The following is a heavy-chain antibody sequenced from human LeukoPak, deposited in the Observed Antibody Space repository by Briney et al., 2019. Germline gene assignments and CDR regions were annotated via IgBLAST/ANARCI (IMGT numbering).Heavy chain of an antibody. CDR2: ISSSGSTI. CDR1: GFTFSSYE. Sequence: GGSLRLSCAASGFTFSSYEMNWVRQAPGKGLEWVSYISSSGSTIYYADSVKGRFTISRDNAKNSLYLQMNSLRAEDTAVYYCARAPYYYDSSGYYPWGQGTLVTVSS. CDR3: ARAPYYYDSSGYYP. D-gene: IGHD3-22*01. J-gene: IGHJ5*02. V-gene: IGHV3-48*03.